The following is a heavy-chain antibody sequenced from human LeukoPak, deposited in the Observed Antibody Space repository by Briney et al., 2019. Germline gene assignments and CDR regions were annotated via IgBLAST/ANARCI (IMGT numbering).Heavy chain of an antibody. D-gene: IGHD6-6*01. CDR1: GYTFINYY. Sequence: ASVKVSCKASGYTFINYYMQWVRQAPGQGLEWMGIINPRGGSTSYAQKFQDRVTMTRDMSTSTVYMELSSLRSEDTAVYYCARGESIAARGGYYYCYMDVWGKGTTVSVSS. CDR3: ARGESIAARGGYYYCYMDV. CDR2: INPRGGST. V-gene: IGHV1-46*01. J-gene: IGHJ6*03.